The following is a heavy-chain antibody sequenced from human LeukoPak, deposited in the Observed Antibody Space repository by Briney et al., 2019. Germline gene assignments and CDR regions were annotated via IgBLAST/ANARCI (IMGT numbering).Heavy chain of an antibody. D-gene: IGHD6-13*01. V-gene: IGHV1-2*02. CDR2: INPNSGGT. Sequence: GASVKVSCKASGYTFTGYYMHWVRQAPGQGLEWMGWINPNSGGTNYVQKFQGRVTMTRDTSISTAYMELSRLRSDDTAVYYCAIAAAGKGFDYWGQGTLVTVSS. CDR3: AIAAAGKGFDY. J-gene: IGHJ4*02. CDR1: GYTFTGYY.